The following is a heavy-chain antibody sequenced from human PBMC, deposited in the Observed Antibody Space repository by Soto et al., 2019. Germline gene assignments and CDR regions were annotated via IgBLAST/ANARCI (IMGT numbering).Heavy chain of an antibody. D-gene: IGHD5-18*01. J-gene: IGHJ4*02. Sequence: PSETLSLTCTVSGDSGGFISSSSYHWSWIRQHPGKGLEWIGYIYYSGSTYYNPSLKSRVTISVDTSKNQFSLKLSSVTAADTAVYYCAREEEGYRTTDYWGQGTLVTVSS. CDR1: GDSGGFISSSSYH. CDR2: IYYSGST. V-gene: IGHV4-31*03. CDR3: AREEEGYRTTDY.